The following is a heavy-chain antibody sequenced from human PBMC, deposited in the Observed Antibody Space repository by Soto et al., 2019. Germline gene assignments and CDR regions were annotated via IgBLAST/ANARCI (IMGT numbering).Heavy chain of an antibody. Sequence: PSETLSLTCAVSGGSISSGDYSWSWIRQPPGKGLEWIGDIYHSGIAYYNPSLNSRGTISVDRSKNQFSLKLSSVTAADTAVYYCARVNTDLVSSIDYWGQGTLVTVSS. CDR3: ARVNTDLVSSIDY. V-gene: IGHV4-30-2*01. CDR2: IYHSGIA. D-gene: IGHD5-18*01. CDR1: GGSISSGDYS. J-gene: IGHJ4*02.